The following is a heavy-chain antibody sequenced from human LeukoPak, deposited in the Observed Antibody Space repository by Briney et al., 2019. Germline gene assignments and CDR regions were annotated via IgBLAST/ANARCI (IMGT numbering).Heavy chain of an antibody. Sequence: PGGSLRLSCAASGFTVSSNYMSWVRQAPGKGLEWVSVIYSGGSTYYADSVKGRFTISRDNSKNTLYLQMNSLRAEDTAVYYCAKVESYSSSWYVSPQYYYGMDVWGQGTTVTVSS. D-gene: IGHD6-13*01. CDR2: IYSGGST. J-gene: IGHJ6*02. CDR1: GFTVSSNY. CDR3: AKVESYSSSWYVSPQYYYGMDV. V-gene: IGHV3-53*01.